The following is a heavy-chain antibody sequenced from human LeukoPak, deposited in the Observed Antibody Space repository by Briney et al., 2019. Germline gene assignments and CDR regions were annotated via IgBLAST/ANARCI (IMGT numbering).Heavy chain of an antibody. CDR1: GFTFSDYY. CDR2: ISSSGSTV. Sequence: GGSLRLSCAASGFTFSDYYMSWIRQAPGKGLEWVSYISSSGSTVYYADSVKGRFTISRDNAKNSLYLQMNSLRAEDTAVYYCARDRFNDYYYYGMDVWGQGTTVTVSS. CDR3: ARDRFNDYYYYGMDV. J-gene: IGHJ6*02. V-gene: IGHV3-11*04.